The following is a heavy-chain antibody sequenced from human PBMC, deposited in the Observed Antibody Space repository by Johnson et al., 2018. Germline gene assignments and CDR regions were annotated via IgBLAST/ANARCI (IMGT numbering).Heavy chain of an antibody. CDR3: ARGNDYYDSFDI. D-gene: IGHD1-1*01. J-gene: IGHJ3*02. V-gene: IGHV4-59*01. Sequence: QVGLQESGPGLVKPSETLSLTCAVSGGSISGYYWSWIRQSPGKGLEWIASLSYSGNTYFHPSLRSRAIVSVDTSKNNFSLKVSSVTAADTAIYYCARGNDYYDSFDIWGQGTMVTVSS. CDR2: LSYSGNT. CDR1: GGSISGYY.